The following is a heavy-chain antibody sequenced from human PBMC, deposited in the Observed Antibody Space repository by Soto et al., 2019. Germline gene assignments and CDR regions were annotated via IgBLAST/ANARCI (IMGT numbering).Heavy chain of an antibody. D-gene: IGHD6-6*01. CDR2: INPNDGTT. V-gene: IGHV1-46*01. Sequence: ASVKVSCKASGYSFTSSYMHWLRQAPGQGPEWMGMINPNDGTTTNAQRFQGRVTMTTDTSTTSVYMELSSLRSEDTAVYYCAKGFVSGQLPNHYYYGVDVWGQGTTVTACS. CDR3: AKGFVSGQLPNHYYYGVDV. CDR1: GYSFTSSY. J-gene: IGHJ6*02.